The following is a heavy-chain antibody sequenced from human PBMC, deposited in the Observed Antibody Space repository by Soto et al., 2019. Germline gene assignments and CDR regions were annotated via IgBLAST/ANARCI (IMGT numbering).Heavy chain of an antibody. V-gene: IGHV4-59*08. Sequence: QVQLQESGPGLVKPSETLSLTCTVSGGSISSYYWSWIRQPPGKGLEWIGYNYYSGSTNYNPSLKSRVTISVVTSKNHFSLKLSSVTAADTAVYYCARRYGDCFDYCGQGTLGTVSS. CDR1: GGSISSYY. CDR2: NYYSGST. D-gene: IGHD4-17*01. J-gene: IGHJ4*02. CDR3: ARRYGDCFDY.